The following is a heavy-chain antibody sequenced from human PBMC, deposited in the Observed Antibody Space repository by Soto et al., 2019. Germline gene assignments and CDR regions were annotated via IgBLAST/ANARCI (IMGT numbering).Heavy chain of an antibody. V-gene: IGHV3-33*01. CDR2: IWYDGIKK. D-gene: IGHD6-13*01. CDR1: GIAFSTYG. J-gene: IGHJ6*02. CDR3: ARDDELGSMDV. Sequence: GGSLRLSCAASGIAFSTYGMHWVRQAPGKGLEWVAVIWYDGIKKYYADSVKGRFTISRDNSKNTLYLQMNSLRADDTAVYYCARDDELGSMDVWGQGTTVTVSS.